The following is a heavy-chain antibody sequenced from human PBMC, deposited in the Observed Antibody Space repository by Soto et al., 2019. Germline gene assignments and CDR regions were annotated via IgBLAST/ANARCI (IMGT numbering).Heavy chain of an antibody. J-gene: IGHJ6*02. V-gene: IGHV4-59*08. CDR3: VRQGIGDLHGLVDV. CDR1: SGPSRSHN. Sequence: QVQLQQSGPGPVKPSETLSLTCTVSSGPSRSHNWGWIRQPPGRGLEWIGYVYYTGSTSYNPSLKSRVTISADTSTNHISLTLSSVTAADTAVYYCVRQGIGDLHGLVDVWGQGTTVSVFS. CDR2: VYYTGST. D-gene: IGHD3-10*01.